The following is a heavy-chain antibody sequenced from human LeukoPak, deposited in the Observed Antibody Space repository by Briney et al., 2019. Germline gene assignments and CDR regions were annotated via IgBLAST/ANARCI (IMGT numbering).Heavy chain of an antibody. Sequence: SETLSLTCTVSGGSITSRNYYWGWIRQPPGKDLEWIGNIHSSGNTYYNPSLKSRVTISVDTSRNQFSLKLSSVTAADSAVYYCARVDLLWPDYFDYWGQGTLVTVSS. V-gene: IGHV4-39*01. CDR1: GGSITSRNYY. D-gene: IGHD2-2*01. J-gene: IGHJ4*02. CDR3: ARVDLLWPDYFDY. CDR2: IHSSGNT.